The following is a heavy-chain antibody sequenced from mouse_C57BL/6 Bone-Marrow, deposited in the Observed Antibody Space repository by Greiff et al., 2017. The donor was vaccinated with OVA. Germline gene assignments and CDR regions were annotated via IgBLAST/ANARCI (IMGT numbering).Heavy chain of an antibody. Sequence: QVQLQQPGAELVKPGASVKLSCKASGYTFTSYWMQWVKQRPGQGLEWIGEIDPSDSYTNYNQKFKGKATLTVDTSSSTAYMQLSSLTSEDSAVYYCARGDFYDGYLAWFAYWGQGTLVTVSA. CDR2: IDPSDSYT. CDR3: ARGDFYDGYLAWFAY. CDR1: GYTFTSYW. D-gene: IGHD2-3*01. J-gene: IGHJ3*01. V-gene: IGHV1-50*01.